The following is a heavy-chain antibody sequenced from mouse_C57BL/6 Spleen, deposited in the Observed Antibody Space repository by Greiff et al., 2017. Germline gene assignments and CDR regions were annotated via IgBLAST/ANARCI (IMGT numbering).Heavy chain of an antibody. CDR2: SDPKSGGT. Sequence: QVQLQQPGAELVKPGASVKLSCKASGYTFTGYSMHWVKQRHGRGLEWIGRSDPKSGGTKYNEKFKGKATLTVDKPSSTAYMQLSSLTSEDSAVYYCAREDGSSWFAYWGQGTLVTVSA. J-gene: IGHJ3*01. D-gene: IGHD1-1*01. CDR1: GYTFTGYS. CDR3: AREDGSSWFAY. V-gene: IGHV1-72*01.